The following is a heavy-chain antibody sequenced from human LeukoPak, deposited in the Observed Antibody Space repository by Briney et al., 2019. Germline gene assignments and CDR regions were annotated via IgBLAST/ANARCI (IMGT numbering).Heavy chain of an antibody. CDR2: IYHSGST. CDR3: ARLHSSAITIFDY. CDR1: GYSISSGYY. D-gene: IGHD3-3*01. J-gene: IGHJ4*02. V-gene: IGHV4-38-2*01. Sequence: PSEPLSLTCAVSGYSISSGYYWGWIRQPPGKGLEWIGSIYHSGSTYYNTSLKSRVTISVDTSKNQFSLKLSSVTAADTAVYYCARLHSSAITIFDYWGQGTLVTVSS.